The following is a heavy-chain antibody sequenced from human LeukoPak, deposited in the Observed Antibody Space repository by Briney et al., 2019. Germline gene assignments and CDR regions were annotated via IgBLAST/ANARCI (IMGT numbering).Heavy chain of an antibody. J-gene: IGHJ4*02. CDR1: GDTVSSKSGA. Sequence: SQTLSLTCAVSGDTVSSKSGAWNWLRQSPSRGLEWLGRTYYRSKWYNDCAVSVKSRITINPDTSKNQFSLQLNSVAPEDTAVYYCAGTVAGSIDYWGQGTLVTVSS. CDR2: TYYRSKWYN. CDR3: AGTVAGSIDY. D-gene: IGHD6-19*01. V-gene: IGHV6-1*01.